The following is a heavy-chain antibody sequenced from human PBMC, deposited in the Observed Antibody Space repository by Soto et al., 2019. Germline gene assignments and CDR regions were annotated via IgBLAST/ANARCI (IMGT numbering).Heavy chain of an antibody. J-gene: IGHJ6*02. CDR2: ISYDGSNK. CDR3: ARDRDYVTYYYYYGMDV. CDR1: GFTFSSYA. V-gene: IGHV3-30-3*01. Sequence: PGGSLRLSCAASGFTFSSYAMHWVRQAPGKGLEWVAVISYDGSNKYYADSVKGRFTISRDNSKNTLYLQMNSLRAEDTAVYYCARDRDYVTYYYYYGMDVWGQGTTVTVS. D-gene: IGHD4-17*01.